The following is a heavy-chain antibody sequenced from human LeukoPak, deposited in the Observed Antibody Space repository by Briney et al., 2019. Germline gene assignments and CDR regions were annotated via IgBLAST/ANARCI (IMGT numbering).Heavy chain of an antibody. CDR2: ISSTGSTI. Sequence: GGSLRLSCAGSGFTFDDYAMNWVRQAPGKGLEWVSYISSTGSTIYYAGSVKGRFTISRDNAKNSLYLQMNSLRAEDTAVYYCARDYSGSYFDYWGQGTLVTVSS. J-gene: IGHJ4*02. CDR3: ARDYSGSYFDY. V-gene: IGHV3-48*03. CDR1: GFTFDDYA. D-gene: IGHD1-26*01.